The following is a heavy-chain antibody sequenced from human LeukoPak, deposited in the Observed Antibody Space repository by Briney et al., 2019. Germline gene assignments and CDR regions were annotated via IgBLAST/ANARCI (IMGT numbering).Heavy chain of an antibody. CDR1: GGSISSSSYY. V-gene: IGHV4-39*01. CDR2: VYHSGST. Sequence: SDTLSLTCTVSGGSISSSSYYGGWIRQPPGKGLEWIGTVYHSGSTYYNPSLRSRLTISVDTSKNQFSLKLTSVTAADTAEYYCARQEIVLIPAAISSPPLAAVDYWGQGTRVSVSS. CDR3: ARQEIVLIPAAISSPPLAAVDY. J-gene: IGHJ4*02. D-gene: IGHD2-2*01.